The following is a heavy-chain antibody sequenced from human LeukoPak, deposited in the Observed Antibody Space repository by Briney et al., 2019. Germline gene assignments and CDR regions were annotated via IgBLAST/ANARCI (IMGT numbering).Heavy chain of an antibody. D-gene: IGHD3-22*01. Sequence: GGSLRLSCAASGFTFSSYEMNWVRQAPGKGLEWVSYISSSGSTIYYADSVKGRFTISRDNAKNSLYLEMNSLRVEDTAVYYCARDQHSSSFRLYYFDYWGQGNLVTVSS. J-gene: IGHJ4*02. CDR1: GFTFSSYE. CDR2: ISSSGSTI. V-gene: IGHV3-48*03. CDR3: ARDQHSSSFRLYYFDY.